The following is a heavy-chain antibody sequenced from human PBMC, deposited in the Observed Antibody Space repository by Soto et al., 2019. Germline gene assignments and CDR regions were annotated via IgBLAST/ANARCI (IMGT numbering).Heavy chain of an antibody. CDR3: ARDPKEWVGAYYYYYGMDV. CDR2: IKQDGSEK. D-gene: IGHD2-15*01. Sequence: GGSLRLSCAASGFTFSSYWMSWVRQAPGKGLEWVANIKQDGSEKYYVDSVKGRFTISRDNAKNSLYLQMNSLRAEDTAVYYCARDPKEWVGAYYYYYGMDVWGQGTTVTVSS. J-gene: IGHJ6*02. V-gene: IGHV3-7*05. CDR1: GFTFSSYW.